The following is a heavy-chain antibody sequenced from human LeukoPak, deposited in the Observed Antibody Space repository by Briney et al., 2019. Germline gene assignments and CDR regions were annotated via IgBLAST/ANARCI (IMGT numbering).Heavy chain of an antibody. Sequence: SETLSLTCAVYGGSFSGYYWSWIRQPPGKGLEWIGEINHSGSTNYNPSLESRVTISVDTSKNQFSLKLSSVTAADTAVYYCARAGYSYGYAKDYWGQGALVTVSS. CDR2: INHSGST. CDR1: GGSFSGYY. D-gene: IGHD5-18*01. J-gene: IGHJ4*02. V-gene: IGHV4-34*01. CDR3: ARAGYSYGYAKDY.